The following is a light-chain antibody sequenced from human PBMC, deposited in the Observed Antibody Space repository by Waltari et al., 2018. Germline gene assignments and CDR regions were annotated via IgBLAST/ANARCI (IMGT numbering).Light chain of an antibody. CDR2: DFT. Sequence: QSALTQPASVSGSPGQSITFSCTGFSTDIGDHNFVSWYQQHTGKAPKLIIYDFTRRPSGISNRFSCSKSGNTASLTISGLQSEDEADYHCSSYTTNTTLLFGAGTKVTVL. CDR1: STDIGDHNF. J-gene: IGLJ3*02. CDR3: SSYTTNTTLL. V-gene: IGLV2-14*03.